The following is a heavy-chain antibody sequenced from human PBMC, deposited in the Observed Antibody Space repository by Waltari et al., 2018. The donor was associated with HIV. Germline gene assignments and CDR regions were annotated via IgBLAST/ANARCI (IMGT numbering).Heavy chain of an antibody. V-gene: IGHV3-49*03. Sequence: EVQLVESGGGLLQPGRSLRLSCTASGFTFGDYAMSWFRQAPGKGLEWVGFIRSKAYGGTTEYGASVKGRFTFSRDDSKSIAYLEMNSLKTEDTAVYYCTRAGYWEVVVAAPGYWFDPWGQGTLVTVSS. CDR2: IRSKAYGGTT. CDR1: GFTFGDYA. D-gene: IGHD2-15*01. J-gene: IGHJ5*02. CDR3: TRAGYWEVVVAAPGYWFDP.